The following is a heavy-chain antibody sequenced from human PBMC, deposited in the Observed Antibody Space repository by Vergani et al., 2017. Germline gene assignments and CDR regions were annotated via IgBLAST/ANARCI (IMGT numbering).Heavy chain of an antibody. V-gene: IGHV3-7*03. D-gene: IGHD3-10*01. CDR1: GFTFDDYA. Sequence: EVQLVESGGGLVQPGRSLRLSCAASGFTFDDYAMHWVRQAPGKGLEWVANIKQDGSENYYVDSVKDRFTISRDNAKNSLCLQMSSLRAEDTAVYYCARGGIRGVILDFWGQGTLVTGSS. J-gene: IGHJ4*01. CDR3: ARGGIRGVILDF. CDR2: IKQDGSEN.